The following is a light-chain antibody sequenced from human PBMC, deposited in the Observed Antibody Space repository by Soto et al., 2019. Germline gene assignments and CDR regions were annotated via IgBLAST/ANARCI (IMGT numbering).Light chain of an antibody. Sequence: QSVLTQPASVSGSPGQSITISCTGTRSDIGTYNYVSWYQHPPGKAPKLMIYEVSHRPSGVSDRFSGSKFGNTASLTISGLQAEDEADYYCSSVTGTSTLEFGGGTKLTVL. CDR1: RSDIGTYNY. CDR3: SSVTGTSTLE. J-gene: IGLJ2*01. V-gene: IGLV2-14*01. CDR2: EVS.